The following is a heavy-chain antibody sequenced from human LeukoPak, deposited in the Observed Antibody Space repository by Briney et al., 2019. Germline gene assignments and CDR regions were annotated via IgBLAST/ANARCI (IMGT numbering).Heavy chain of an antibody. J-gene: IGHJ4*02. CDR1: GFTFNTYA. Sequence: AGGSLRLSCAASGFTFNTYAMSWVRQAPGKGLEWVSGISGSGGTTYYADSVKGRYTISRDKSKNTLYLQMNSLRAEDTAVYYCAKDSLYGGFDYWGQGTLVTVSS. CDR3: AKDSLYGGFDY. CDR2: ISGSGGTT. D-gene: IGHD4-23*01. V-gene: IGHV3-23*01.